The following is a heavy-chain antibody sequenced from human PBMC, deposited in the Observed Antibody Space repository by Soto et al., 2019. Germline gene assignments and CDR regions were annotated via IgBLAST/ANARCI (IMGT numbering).Heavy chain of an antibody. CDR3: ARGLRPPYYDSSGSSDY. V-gene: IGHV1-2*02. D-gene: IGHD3-22*01. Sequence: APVKVSCKASGYTFTGSYMHWVRQAPGQGLEWMGWINPNSGGTNYAQKFQGRVTMTRDTSISTAYMELSRLRSDDTAVYYCARGLRPPYYDSSGSSDYWGQGTLVTVSS. J-gene: IGHJ4*02. CDR2: INPNSGGT. CDR1: GYTFTGSY.